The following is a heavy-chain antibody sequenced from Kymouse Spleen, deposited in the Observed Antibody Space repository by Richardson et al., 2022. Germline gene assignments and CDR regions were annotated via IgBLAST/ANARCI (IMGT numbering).Heavy chain of an antibody. D-gene: IGHD2-2*02. CDR2: IYYSGST. Sequence: QLQLQESGPGLVKPSETLSLTCTVSGGSISSSSYYWGWIRQPPGKGLEWIGSIYYSGSTYYNPSLKSRVTISVDTSKNQFSLKLSSVTAADTAVYYCARHGGSDIVVVPAAGTFDYWGQGTLVTVSS. CDR1: GGSISSSSYY. V-gene: IGHV4-39*01. CDR3: ARHGGSDIVVVPAAGTFDY. J-gene: IGHJ4*02.